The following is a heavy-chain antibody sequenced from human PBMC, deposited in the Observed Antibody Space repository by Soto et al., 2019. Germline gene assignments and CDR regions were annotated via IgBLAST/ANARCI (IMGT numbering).Heavy chain of an antibody. CDR2: IYYSGST. CDR3: ARAKYCSSTSCRTASGRNWFDP. V-gene: IGHV4-39*07. D-gene: IGHD2-2*01. CDR1: GGSISSSSYY. Sequence: PSDTLSLTCTVSGGSISSSSYYWGWIRQPPGKGLEWIGSIYYSGSTYYNPSLKSRVTISVDTSKNQFSLKLSSVTAADTAVYYCARAKYCSSTSCRTASGRNWFDPWGQGTLVTVSS. J-gene: IGHJ5*02.